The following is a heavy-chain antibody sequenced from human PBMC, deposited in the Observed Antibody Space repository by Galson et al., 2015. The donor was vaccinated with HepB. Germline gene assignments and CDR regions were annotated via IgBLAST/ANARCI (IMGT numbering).Heavy chain of an antibody. J-gene: IGHJ4*02. D-gene: IGHD4-23*01. CDR1: GLPISASGEG. V-gene: IGHV2-5*02. CDR3: AKLGNAFFEY. Sequence: PVLVKPTQTLTLTCSLSGLPISASGEGVGWIRQSPGKALEWLSLIYWDDTKRYRPSLKRRLTITKDTSKNQVVLTMTNMDPVDTATYFCAKLGNAFFEYWGQGTPVTVSS. CDR2: IYWDDTK.